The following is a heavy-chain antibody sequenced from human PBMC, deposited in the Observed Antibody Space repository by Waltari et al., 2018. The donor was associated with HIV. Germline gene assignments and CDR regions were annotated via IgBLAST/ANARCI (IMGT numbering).Heavy chain of an antibody. Sequence: VRLMESGGDLVEPGGSLTISCAASGFPFTQYTMNWIRHIPGKGLEWLASISRDNRESYFIDSIKCRFTISRDNAANSVFLHMDRLRVDDTARYFCVRDDPGYEPIDYWGRGTLVTVSS. V-gene: IGHV3-21*02. J-gene: IGHJ4*02. D-gene: IGHD2-2*01. CDR3: VRDDPGYEPIDY. CDR1: GFPFTQYT. CDR2: ISRDNRES.